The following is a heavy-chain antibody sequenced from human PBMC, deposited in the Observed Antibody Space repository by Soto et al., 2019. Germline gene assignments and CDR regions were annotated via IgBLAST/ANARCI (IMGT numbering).Heavy chain of an antibody. J-gene: IGHJ6*02. V-gene: IGHV1-2*04. CDR2: INPNSGGT. CDR1: RYTFTGYY. D-gene: IGHD4-17*01. Sequence: XSVKVSCKASRYTFTGYYMHWVRQAPGQGLEWMGWINPNSGGTNYAQKFQGWVTMTRDTSISTAYMELSRLRSDDTAVYYCARVAYGDYEEAYYGMDVWGQGTTVTV. CDR3: ARVAYGDYEEAYYGMDV.